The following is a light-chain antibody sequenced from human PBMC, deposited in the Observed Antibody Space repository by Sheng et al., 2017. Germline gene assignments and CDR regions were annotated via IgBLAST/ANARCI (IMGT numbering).Light chain of an antibody. Sequence: QSALTQPASVPGSPGQPITISCTGTNNDIGSHNLVSWYQQFPGKAPKLIIYDASERPSGVSIRFSGSKSGTTASLTISGLQAEDEADYYCCSYAGSATWVFGGGTKLTVL. CDR1: NNDIGSHNL. CDR2: DAS. V-gene: IGLV2-23*01. J-gene: IGLJ3*02. CDR3: CSYAGSATWV.